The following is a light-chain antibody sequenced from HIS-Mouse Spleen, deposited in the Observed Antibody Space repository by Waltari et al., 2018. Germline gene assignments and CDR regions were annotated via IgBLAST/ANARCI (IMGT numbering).Light chain of an antibody. CDR2: DAS. J-gene: IGKJ3*01. CDR3: QQYDNLFT. CDR1: QDISNY. V-gene: IGKV1-33*01. Sequence: DIQMTQSPSSLSASVGDRVTITCQASQDISNYLNWYQQKPGKAPKLLIYDASNLETGVPSRFSGRGSGTDFTFTISSLQPEDIATYYCQQYDNLFTFGPGTKVDIK.